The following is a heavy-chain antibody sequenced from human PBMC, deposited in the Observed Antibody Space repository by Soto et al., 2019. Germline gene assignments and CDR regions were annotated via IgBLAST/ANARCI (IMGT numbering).Heavy chain of an antibody. Sequence: GALRPSCGASGFSFSDYYMNWVRQAPGKGLEWVSYISNSGRTIYYADSVKGRFTISRDNAKNSLYLQMNSLRAEDTAVYYCAASGYGRGYFDYWGQGALVTVSS. CDR2: ISNSGRTI. D-gene: IGHD5-12*01. CDR3: AASGYGRGYFDY. CDR1: GFSFSDYY. V-gene: IGHV3-11*01. J-gene: IGHJ4*02.